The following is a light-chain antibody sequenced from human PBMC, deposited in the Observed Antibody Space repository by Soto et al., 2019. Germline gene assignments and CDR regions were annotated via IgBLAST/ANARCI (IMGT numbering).Light chain of an antibody. J-gene: IGKJ1*01. V-gene: IGKV3D-20*02. CDR2: DTF. CDR1: QSVNNNY. Sequence: EIVLMQSPGTLSLSPGEGATLSCRASQSVNNNYLAWYQQKPGQAPTVLIFDTFRRATGVPDRFSGSGSGTDFTLTISRLEPEDFAVYYCQQRSNLPWTFGQGTKV. CDR3: QQRSNLPWT.